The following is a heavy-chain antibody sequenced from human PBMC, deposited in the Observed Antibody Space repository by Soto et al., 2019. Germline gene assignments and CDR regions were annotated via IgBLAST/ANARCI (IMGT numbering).Heavy chain of an antibody. Sequence: GESLMISCKGSGYSFTSYWIPWVRHMPAKGLEWMAIINPGDSETKYSPSIQGQVTISADKSINTAYLQWSSLKASDTAMYYCARHATYYDILSGYYFDYWGQGTQVTVSS. V-gene: IGHV5-51*01. CDR1: GYSFTSYW. CDR2: INPGDSET. CDR3: ARHATYYDILSGYYFDY. J-gene: IGHJ4*02. D-gene: IGHD3-9*01.